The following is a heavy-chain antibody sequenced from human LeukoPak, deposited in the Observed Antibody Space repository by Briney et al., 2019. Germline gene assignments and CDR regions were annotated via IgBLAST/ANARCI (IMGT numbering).Heavy chain of an antibody. CDR3: ASAHYEATGLGYYFKF. J-gene: IGHJ4*02. V-gene: IGHV4-38-2*02. CDR1: GYSISSGYY. D-gene: IGHD2-8*02. CDR2: VYNTGTT. Sequence: SETLSLTCNVSGYSISSGYYWGWIRQSPGKGLEWIGTVYNTGTTYYSPSLKSRLAISLDTSTNRFSLKLTSVTATDTAVYYCASAHYEATGLGYYFKFWGQGTLVSVSS.